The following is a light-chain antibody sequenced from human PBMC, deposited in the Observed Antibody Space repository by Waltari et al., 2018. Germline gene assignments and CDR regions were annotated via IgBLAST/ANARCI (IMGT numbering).Light chain of an antibody. CDR3: QQYEKSPVT. Sequence: DIVLTQSPGTLSLSPGERATLSCRASQTVSSTYLVWYHQKPGQAPRLLIHGASTRATGIQDRFSGSGSGTDFTLTISRLEPEDLGVYYCQQYEKSPVTFGGGSKVEIK. CDR1: QTVSSTY. J-gene: IGKJ4*01. V-gene: IGKV3-20*01. CDR2: GAS.